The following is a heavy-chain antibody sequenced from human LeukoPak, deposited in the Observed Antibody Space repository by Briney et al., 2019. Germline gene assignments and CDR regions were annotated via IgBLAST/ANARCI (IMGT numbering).Heavy chain of an antibody. CDR1: GYTFTIYY. D-gene: IGHD6-6*01. J-gene: IGHJ6*02. V-gene: IGHV1-46*01. Sequence: ASVKVSCKASGYTFTIYYMHWVRQAPGQGLEWMGIINPSGGSTSYAQKFQGRVTMTRDTSTSTVYMELSSLRSEDTAVCYCARPLYSSSSSYYGMDVWGRGTTVTVSS. CDR3: ARPLYSSSSSYYGMDV. CDR2: INPSGGST.